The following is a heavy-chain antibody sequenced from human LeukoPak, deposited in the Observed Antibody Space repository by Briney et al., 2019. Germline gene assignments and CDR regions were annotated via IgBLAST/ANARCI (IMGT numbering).Heavy chain of an antibody. CDR3: ASKPYYYDSSGYHNWFDP. Sequence: SVKVSCKASGGTFSSYAISWVRQAPGQGLEWMGGIIPIFGTANYAQKFQGRVTITADESTSTAYMEPSSLRSEDTAVYYCASKPYYYDSSGYHNWFDPWGQGTQVTVSS. D-gene: IGHD3-22*01. V-gene: IGHV1-69*13. CDR1: GGTFSSYA. CDR2: IIPIFGTA. J-gene: IGHJ5*02.